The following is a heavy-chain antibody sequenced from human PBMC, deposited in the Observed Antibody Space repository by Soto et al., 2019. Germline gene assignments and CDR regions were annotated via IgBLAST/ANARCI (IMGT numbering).Heavy chain of an antibody. CDR1: GGSISSGDYY. CDR2: IYYSGST. J-gene: IGHJ3*02. V-gene: IGHV4-30-4*01. Sequence: SETLSLTCTVSGGSISSGDYYWSWIRQPPGKGLEWIGYIYYSGSTYYNPSLKSRVTISVDTSKNQFSLKLSSVTAADTAVYSCARDPRVFAFDIWGQGTMVTVSS. CDR3: ARDPRVFAFDI.